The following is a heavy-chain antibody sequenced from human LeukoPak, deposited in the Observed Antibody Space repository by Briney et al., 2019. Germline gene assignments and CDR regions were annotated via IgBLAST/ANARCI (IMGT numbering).Heavy chain of an antibody. J-gene: IGHJ6*03. D-gene: IGHD3-3*01. CDR3: ARENYDFWSGYYTWDFYYYYMDV. CDR2: IYSGGST. CDR1: EFSVGSNY. V-gene: IGHV3-66*01. Sequence: PGGSLRLSCAASEFSVGSNYMTWVRQAPGKGLEWVSLIYSGGSTYYADSVKGRFTISRDNSKNTLYLQMNSLRAEDTAVYYCARENYDFWSGYYTWDFYYYYMDVWGKGTTVTVSS.